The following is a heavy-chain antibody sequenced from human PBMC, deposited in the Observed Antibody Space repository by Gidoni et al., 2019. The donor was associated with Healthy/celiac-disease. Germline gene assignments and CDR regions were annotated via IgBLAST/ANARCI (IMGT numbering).Heavy chain of an antibody. CDR3: AGGIAAAGIVY. CDR1: GYSISSGYY. J-gene: IGHJ4*02. V-gene: IGHV4-38-2*01. CDR2: IYHSGST. D-gene: IGHD6-13*01. Sequence: VQLQESGPGLVKPSETLSLTCAVSGYSISSGYYWGWIRQPPGKGLEWIGSIYHSGSTYYNPSLKSRVTISVDTSKNQVSLKLSSVTAADTAVYYCAGGIAAAGIVYWGQGTLVTVSS.